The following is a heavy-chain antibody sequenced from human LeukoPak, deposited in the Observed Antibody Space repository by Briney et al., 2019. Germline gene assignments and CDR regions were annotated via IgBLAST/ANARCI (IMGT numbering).Heavy chain of an antibody. J-gene: IGHJ4*02. CDR1: GFTFSNYA. Sequence: PGGSLRLSCAASGFTFSNYAMSWVRQAPGKGLEWVSLTSDSGGSTYYADSVKGRFTFSRDNSKNTLYLQMNSLRAEDTAVYYCAKDMYSSHPPLDSWGQGTLVTVSS. CDR2: TSDSGGST. V-gene: IGHV3-23*01. CDR3: AKDMYSSHPPLDS. D-gene: IGHD6-13*01.